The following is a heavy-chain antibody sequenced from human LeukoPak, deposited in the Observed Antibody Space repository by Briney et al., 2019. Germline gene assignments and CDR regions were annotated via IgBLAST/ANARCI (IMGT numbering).Heavy chain of an antibody. J-gene: IGHJ6*03. D-gene: IGHD3-3*01. V-gene: IGHV3-64*01. CDR3: ARAFIYDFWSASPMDV. CDR2: ISSNGGST. CDR1: GFTFSSYA. Sequence: PGGSPRLSCAASGFTFSSYAMHWVRQGPGKGLEYVSAISSNGGSTDYANSVKGRFIISRDNSKNTLYLQMGSLRAEDMAVYYCARAFIYDFWSASPMDVSGTRTTVTVSS.